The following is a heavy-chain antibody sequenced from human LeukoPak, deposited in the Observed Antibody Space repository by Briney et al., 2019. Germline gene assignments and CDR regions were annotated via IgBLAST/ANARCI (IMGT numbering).Heavy chain of an antibody. D-gene: IGHD3-22*01. V-gene: IGHV3-7*04. CDR1: GLTFSSSW. CDR2: IKQDGSAK. Sequence: GGSLRLSCAASGLTFSSSWMSWVRPAPGKGLEWVANIKQDGSAKSFVDSVKGRFTISSANAKTSLNLQLNRLRAEDTAVYYCARVDYDSSGYRPKILGFDYWGQGTLVTVSS. CDR3: ARVDYDSSGYRPKILGFDY. J-gene: IGHJ4*02.